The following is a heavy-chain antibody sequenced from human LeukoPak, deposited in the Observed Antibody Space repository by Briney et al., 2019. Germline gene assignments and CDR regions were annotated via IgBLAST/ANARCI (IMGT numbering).Heavy chain of an antibody. CDR2: ISSRGDST. CDR3: ASHRYYDFWSGYYPETFDP. CDR1: GFTFSNYA. Sequence: GGSLRLSCAASGFTFSNYAMSWVRQVPGRGLEWVSTISSRGDSTYVADSVKGRFTISRDNSKNTLYLQMNSLRAEDTAVYYCASHRYYDFWSGYYPETFDPWGQGTLVTVSS. V-gene: IGHV3-23*01. J-gene: IGHJ5*02. D-gene: IGHD3-3*01.